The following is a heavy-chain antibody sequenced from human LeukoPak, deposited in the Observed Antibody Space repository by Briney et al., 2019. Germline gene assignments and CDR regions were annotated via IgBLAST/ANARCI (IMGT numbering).Heavy chain of an antibody. CDR1: GFTVSSNY. CDR3: ARDRLYSSSSEDY. CDR2: IYSGGST. J-gene: IGHJ4*02. V-gene: IGHV3-53*01. Sequence: SGGSLRLSCAASGFTVSSNYMSWARQARGKGLEGVSDIYSGGSTYYADSVKGRFTISRDNSKHTLYLQMNSLRVEDTAVYYCARDRLYSSSSEDYWGQGTLVTVSS. D-gene: IGHD6-6*01.